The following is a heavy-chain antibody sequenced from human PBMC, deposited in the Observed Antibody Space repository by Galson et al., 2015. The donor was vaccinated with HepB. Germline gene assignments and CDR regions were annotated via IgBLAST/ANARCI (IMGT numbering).Heavy chain of an antibody. Sequence: FLRLSCAASGFTFNSYSINWVRQAPGKGLEWVSKITSGNIIDYADSVKGRFTISRDNARNSLYLQMNSLRAEDTAVYYCARGLRPVDYWGQGTLVTVSS. J-gene: IGHJ4*02. CDR3: ARGLRPVDY. V-gene: IGHV3-48*01. D-gene: IGHD4-17*01. CDR1: GFTFNSYS. CDR2: ITSGNII.